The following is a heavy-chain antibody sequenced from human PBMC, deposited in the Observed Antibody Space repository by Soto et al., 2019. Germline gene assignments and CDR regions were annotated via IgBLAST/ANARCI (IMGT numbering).Heavy chain of an antibody. CDR2: ISWNSGSI. CDR3: AKALSDWNFDY. V-gene: IGHV3-9*01. J-gene: IGHJ4*02. D-gene: IGHD6-19*01. CDR1: GFTFDDYA. Sequence: EVQLVESGGGLVQPGRSLRLSCAASGFTFDDYAMHWVRQAPGKGLEWVSGISWNSGSIGYADSVKGRFTISRDNAKNSLYLQMNSLRAEDTALYYCAKALSDWNFDYWGQGILVTVSS.